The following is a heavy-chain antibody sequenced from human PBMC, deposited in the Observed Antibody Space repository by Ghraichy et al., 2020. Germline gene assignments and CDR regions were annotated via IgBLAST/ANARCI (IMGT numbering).Heavy chain of an antibody. CDR2: TSSGGSNE. CDR1: GFTFRDFG. D-gene: IGHD6-6*01. V-gene: IGHV3-30*18. Sequence: GGSLRLSCAASGFTFRDFGMHWVRQAPGKGLEWVAVTSSGGSNEYYGDSVRGRFSVSRDISKNTLYLQMNSLKTEDTAMYYCAKSLRPGYSSSAYAFDSWGQGTPVTVSS. J-gene: IGHJ4*02. CDR3: AKSLRPGYSSSAYAFDS.